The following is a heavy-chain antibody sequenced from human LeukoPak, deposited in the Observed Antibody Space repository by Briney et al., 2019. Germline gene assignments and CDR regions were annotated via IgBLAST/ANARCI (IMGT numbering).Heavy chain of an antibody. V-gene: IGHV4-59*01. J-gene: IGHJ4*02. D-gene: IGHD5-18*01. CDR2: IYYSGST. Sequence: SETLSLTCTVSGGSISSYYWSWIRQPPGKGLEWIRYIYYSGSTNYNPSLKSRVTISVDTSKNQFSLKLSSVTAADTAVYYCARSHTAMVMGGFDYWGQGTLVTVSS. CDR3: ARSHTAMVMGGFDY. CDR1: GGSISSYY.